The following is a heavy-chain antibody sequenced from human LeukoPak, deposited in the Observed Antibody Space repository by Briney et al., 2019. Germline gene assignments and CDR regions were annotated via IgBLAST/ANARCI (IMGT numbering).Heavy chain of an antibody. CDR3: VKSRALDSGDYRQNFDY. D-gene: IGHD3-10*01. CDR2: IGISSSHT. CDR1: GFTFSTNS. J-gene: IGHJ4*02. V-gene: IGHV3-21*01. Sequence: GGSLRLSCAASGFTFSTNSMNWVRQAPGKGLEWVSSIGISSSHTFYADSVKGRFTISRDNAKNSLYLQVNSLRADDTAVYYCVKSRALDSGDYRQNFDYWGQGTLVAVSS.